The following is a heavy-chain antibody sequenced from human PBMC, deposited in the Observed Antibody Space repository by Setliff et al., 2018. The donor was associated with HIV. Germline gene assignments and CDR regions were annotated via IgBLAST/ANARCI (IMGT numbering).Heavy chain of an antibody. V-gene: IGHV4-39*01. Sequence: SETLSLTCTVSGGSISSSSYYWGWIRQPPGKGLEWIGSMYYSGSTYYNPSLKSRVTISVDTSKNQFSLKLSSVTAADTAVYYCARGGRVAGIGLWGSWFDPWGQGTLVTVSS. CDR1: GGSISSSSYY. CDR2: MYYSGST. D-gene: IGHD6-19*01. J-gene: IGHJ5*02. CDR3: ARGGRVAGIGLWGSWFDP.